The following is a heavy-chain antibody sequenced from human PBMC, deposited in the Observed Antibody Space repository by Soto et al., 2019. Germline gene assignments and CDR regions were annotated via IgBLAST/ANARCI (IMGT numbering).Heavy chain of an antibody. CDR3: AHLYDSSGYCAY. CDR2: IYWDDAK. Sequence: QITLKESGPTLVKPTQTLTLTCTFSGFSLSTSGVGVGWIRQPPRKALEWLARIYWDDAKRYSASLKSRHTITKDTFKTPLVLTMTKMDPVDTATYYCAHLYDSSGYCAYWGQGTLVTVSA. J-gene: IGHJ4*02. V-gene: IGHV2-5*02. D-gene: IGHD3-22*01. CDR1: GFSLSTSGVG.